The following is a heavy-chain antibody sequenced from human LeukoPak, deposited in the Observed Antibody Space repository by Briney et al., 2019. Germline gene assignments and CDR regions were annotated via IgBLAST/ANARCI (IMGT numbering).Heavy chain of an antibody. V-gene: IGHV4-34*01. Sequence: SETLSLTCAVYGGSFSGYYWSWIRQPPGKGLEWIGEINHSGSTNYNPSLKSRVTISVDTSKNQFSLKMSSVTAADTAVYYCARGGGPVGYYFDYWGQGTLVTVSS. J-gene: IGHJ4*02. CDR2: INHSGST. CDR3: ARGGGPVGYYFDY. D-gene: IGHD1-26*01. CDR1: GGSFSGYY.